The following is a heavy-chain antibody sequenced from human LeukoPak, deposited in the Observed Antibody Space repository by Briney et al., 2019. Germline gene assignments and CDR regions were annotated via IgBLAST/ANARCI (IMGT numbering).Heavy chain of an antibody. D-gene: IGHD3-22*01. Sequence: GGSLRLSCAASGFTFSSYGMHWVRQAPGKGLEGVAVISYDGSNKYYADSGKGRFTISRDNSKNTLYLQMNSLRAEDTAVYYCAKGYDSSGYYYFDYWGQGTLVTVSS. CDR2: ISYDGSNK. J-gene: IGHJ4*02. CDR3: AKGYDSSGYYYFDY. V-gene: IGHV3-30*18. CDR1: GFTFSSYG.